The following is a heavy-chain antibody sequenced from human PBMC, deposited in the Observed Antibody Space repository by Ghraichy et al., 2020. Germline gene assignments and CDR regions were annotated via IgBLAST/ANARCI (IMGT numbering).Heavy chain of an antibody. Sequence: SETLSLTCAVSGGSISSSNWWSWVRQPPGKGLEWIGEIYHSGSTNYNPSLKSRVTISVDKSKNQFSLKLSSVTAADTAVYYCARVISIKLTGYSSSWALDYWGQGTLVTVS. V-gene: IGHV4-4*02. CDR3: ARVISIKLTGYSSSWALDY. J-gene: IGHJ4*02. CDR2: IYHSGST. CDR1: GGSISSSNW. D-gene: IGHD6-13*01.